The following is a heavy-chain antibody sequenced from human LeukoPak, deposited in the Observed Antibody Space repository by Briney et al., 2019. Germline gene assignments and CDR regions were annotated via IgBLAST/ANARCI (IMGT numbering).Heavy chain of an antibody. D-gene: IGHD3-22*01. Sequence: SQTLSLTCTVSGGSISSYYWSWIRQPPGKGLEWIGYIYYSGSTNYNPSLRSRVTISVDTSKNQFSLKLSSVTAADTAVYYCASTPLGYYDSSGYYSHDYWGQGTLVTVSS. CDR3: ASTPLGYYDSSGYYSHDY. CDR2: IYYSGST. J-gene: IGHJ4*02. CDR1: GGSISSYY. V-gene: IGHV4-59*01.